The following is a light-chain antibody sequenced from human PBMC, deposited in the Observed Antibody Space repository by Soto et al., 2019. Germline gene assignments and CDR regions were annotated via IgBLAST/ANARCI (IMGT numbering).Light chain of an antibody. V-gene: IGKV3-20*01. CDR2: GAS. CDR3: QQYDSSPGYT. Sequence: EIVLTQSPGTLSLSPGERATFSCRASQSVSRYLAWYQQKPGQSPRLLISGASSRATGIRDRFSGSGYGTDFTLTISGLEPEDFAVYYCQQYDSSPGYTFGQGTKLEIK. CDR1: QSVSRY. J-gene: IGKJ2*01.